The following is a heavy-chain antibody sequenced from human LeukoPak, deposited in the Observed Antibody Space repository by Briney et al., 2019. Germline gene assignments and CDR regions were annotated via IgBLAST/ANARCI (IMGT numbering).Heavy chain of an antibody. CDR2: TYNSSSYT. D-gene: IGHD5-18*01. CDR3: ARDRYNTYGYDYYYYYGMDV. J-gene: IGHJ6*02. Sequence: GSLGLSWETSGFTFSSYCINWVRQASGKGLELILFTYNSSSYTYYADSVKGRFTISRDNARNSLFLQMNSLRAEDTAVYYCARDRYNTYGYDYYYYYGMDVWGQGTTVTVSS. CDR1: GFTFSSYC. V-gene: IGHV3-21*01.